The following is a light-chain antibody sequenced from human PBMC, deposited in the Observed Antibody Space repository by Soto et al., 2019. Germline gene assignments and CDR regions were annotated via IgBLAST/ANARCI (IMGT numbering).Light chain of an antibody. CDR2: AAS. Sequence: ELVLTQSPGTLSLSPGERATLSCRGSQSVSSSKLAWYQQKPGQAPRLLIYAASSRATGIPDRFSGSGSGTDFTLTISSLDPEDFAVYYCQQRSNWPSITFCQGTRLEIK. CDR1: QSVSSSK. J-gene: IGKJ5*01. V-gene: IGKV3D-20*02. CDR3: QQRSNWPSIT.